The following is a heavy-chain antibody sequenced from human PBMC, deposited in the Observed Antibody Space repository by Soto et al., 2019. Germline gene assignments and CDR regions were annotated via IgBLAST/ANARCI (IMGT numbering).Heavy chain of an antibody. V-gene: IGHV2-5*02. J-gene: IGHJ2*01. CDR1: GFSLTTGGVG. CDR2: IYWDNDR. CDR3: PPRPPFSPFGAGGGSDP. D-gene: IGHD3-16*01. Sequence: QITLKESGPLLVEPTQTLTLTCSFSGFSLTTGGVGVGWLRQAPGKALECLGIIYWDNDRRYNPSLKERLTTTRDPSKNRWFLTIPYWGLVARPTFYGPPRPPFSPFGAGGGSDPGGRGPL.